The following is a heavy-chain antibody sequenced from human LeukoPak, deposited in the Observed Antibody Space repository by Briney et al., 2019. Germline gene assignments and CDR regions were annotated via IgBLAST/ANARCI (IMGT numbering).Heavy chain of an antibody. CDR1: GGSISSSSYY. D-gene: IGHD3-10*01. CDR2: IYYSGST. J-gene: IGHJ5*02. Sequence: SETLSLTCTVSGGSISSSSYYWGWIRQPPGKGLEWIGSIYYSGSTYYNPSLKSRVTISVDTSKNQFSLKLSSVTAADTAVYYCARGYPRGSGSYYPRSNWFDPWGQGTLVTVSS. CDR3: ARGYPRGSGSYYPRSNWFDP. V-gene: IGHV4-39*07.